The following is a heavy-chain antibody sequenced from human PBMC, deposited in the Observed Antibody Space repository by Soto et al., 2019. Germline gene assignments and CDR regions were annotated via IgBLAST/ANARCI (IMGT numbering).Heavy chain of an antibody. CDR3: AKEGKLDPGNYYYYGMDV. Sequence: SETLSLTCAVSGGSISSGGYSWSWIRQPPGKGLEWIGYIYHSGSTYYNPSLKSRVTISVDRSKNQFSLKLSSVTAADTAVYYCAKEGKLDPGNYYYYGMDVWGQGTTVTVSS. CDR1: GGSISSGGYS. CDR2: IYHSGST. V-gene: IGHV4-30-2*02. J-gene: IGHJ6*02.